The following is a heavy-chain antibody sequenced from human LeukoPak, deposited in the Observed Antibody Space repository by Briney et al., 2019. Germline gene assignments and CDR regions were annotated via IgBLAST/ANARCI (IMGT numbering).Heavy chain of an antibody. D-gene: IGHD6-13*01. V-gene: IGHV3-48*04. CDR2: ISSSSSTI. CDR3: ARDLGMYSSPHGEGH. J-gene: IGHJ4*02. CDR1: GFTFSSYS. Sequence: GGSLRLSCAASGFTFSSYSMNWVRQAPGKGLEWVSYISSSSSTIYYADSVKGRFTISRDNAKNSLYLQMNSLRAEDTAVYYCARDLGMYSSPHGEGHWGQGTLVTVSS.